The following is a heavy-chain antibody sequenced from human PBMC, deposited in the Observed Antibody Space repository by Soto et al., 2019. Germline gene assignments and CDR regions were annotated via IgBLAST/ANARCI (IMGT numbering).Heavy chain of an antibody. CDR3: ARQICDSVTGTKSLYYFDS. CDR1: GYSFAGYW. V-gene: IGHV5-10-1*01. J-gene: IGHJ4*02. Sequence: GEPLKISCKVSGYSFAGYWITWLRQEPGKVLEWMGRIDPSDSQTYYSPSFRGHVTISVTKSITTVFLQWSSLRASDTAMYYCARQICDSVTGTKSLYYFDSWGQRT. D-gene: IGHD2-8*01. CDR2: IDPSDSQT.